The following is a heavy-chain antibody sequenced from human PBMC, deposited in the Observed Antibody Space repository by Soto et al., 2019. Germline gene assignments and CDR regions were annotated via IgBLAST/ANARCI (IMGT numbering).Heavy chain of an antibody. CDR1: GYTFTRYD. V-gene: IGHV1-8*01. J-gene: IGHJ6*02. D-gene: IGHD2-15*01. CDR3: ARSATTRKRYYYYGMDV. CDR2: MNPNSGNT. Sequence: ASVKVSCKASGYTFTRYDINWVRQATGQGLEWMGWMNPNSGNTGYAQKFQGRVTMTRNTSISTAYMELSSLRSEDTAVYYCARSATTRKRYYYYGMDVWGQGTTVTVSS.